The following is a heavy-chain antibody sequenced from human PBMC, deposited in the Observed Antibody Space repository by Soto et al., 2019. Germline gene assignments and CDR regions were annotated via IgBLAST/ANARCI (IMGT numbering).Heavy chain of an antibody. J-gene: IGHJ5*02. D-gene: IGHD3-3*01. V-gene: IGHV5-51*01. CDR1: GYSFTSYW. CDR2: IYPGDSDT. CDR3: ARLGYDFWSGPLEAKNWFDP. Sequence: GESLKISCKGSGYSFTSYWIGWVRQMPGKGLEWMGIIYPGDSDTRYSPSFQGQVTISADKSISTAYLQWSSLKASDTAMYYCARLGYDFWSGPLEAKNWFDPWGQGTLVTVSS.